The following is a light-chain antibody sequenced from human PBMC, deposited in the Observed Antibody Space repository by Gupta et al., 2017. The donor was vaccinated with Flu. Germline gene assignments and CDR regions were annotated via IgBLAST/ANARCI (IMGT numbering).Light chain of an antibody. CDR2: LGS. J-gene: IGKJ2*01. Sequence: DIVMTQSPLSLPVTPGEPASISCRASQSLLHSNGYNYLDWYLQKPGQSPQLLIYLGSNRASGVPDRFSGSGSGTDFTLKIIRVEAEDVGVYYCRQALQTALNFGQGTKLEIK. CDR1: QSLLHSNGYNY. CDR3: RQALQTALN. V-gene: IGKV2-28*01.